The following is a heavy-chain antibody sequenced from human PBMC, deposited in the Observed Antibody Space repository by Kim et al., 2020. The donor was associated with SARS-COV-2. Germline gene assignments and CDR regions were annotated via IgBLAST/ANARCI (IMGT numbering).Heavy chain of an antibody. D-gene: IGHD6-19*01. V-gene: IGHV1-46*01. Sequence: QKFQGRVTMTRDTSTSTVYMELSSLRSEDTAVYYCARDQGGVAGDGSSDYWGQGTLVTVSS. J-gene: IGHJ4*02. CDR3: ARDQGGVAGDGSSDY.